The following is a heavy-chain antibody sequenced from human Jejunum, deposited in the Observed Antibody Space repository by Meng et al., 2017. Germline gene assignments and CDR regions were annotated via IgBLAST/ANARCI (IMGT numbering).Heavy chain of an antibody. V-gene: IGHV4-34*01. CDR1: GGSSSGFY. Sequence: QPNPWGADLLKSAEPLLLPCAVYGGSSSGFYLSCIRPPPGKGLEWIGEIHPSGSTDYNPSLKSRLTISLDTSKNQFSLSLNSATAADTGIYYCTRGTDRAKSGDYWGQGTLVTVSS. J-gene: IGHJ4*02. CDR2: IHPSGST. CDR3: TRGTDRAKSGDY. D-gene: IGHD1-14*01.